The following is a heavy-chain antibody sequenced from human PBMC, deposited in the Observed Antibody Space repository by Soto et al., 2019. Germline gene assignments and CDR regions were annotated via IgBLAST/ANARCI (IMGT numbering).Heavy chain of an antibody. CDR3: ARGFSVVSGSEFDY. D-gene: IGHD3-22*01. V-gene: IGHV4-34*01. CDR2: INHSGST. CDR1: GGSFSCYY. Sequence: KASETLSLTCAVYGGSFSCYYWSWIRQPPGKGLEWIGEINHSGSTNYNPSLKSRVTISVDTSKNQFSLKLSSVTAADTAVYYCARGFSVVSGSEFDYWGQGTLVTVSS. J-gene: IGHJ4*02.